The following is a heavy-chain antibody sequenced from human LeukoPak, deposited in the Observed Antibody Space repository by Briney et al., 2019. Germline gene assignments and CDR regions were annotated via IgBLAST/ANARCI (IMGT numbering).Heavy chain of an antibody. CDR1: GGAISSGGYS. Sequence: SETLSLTCAVSGGAISSGGYSWSWIRPPPGKGLEWIGYIYHSGSTYYNPSLKSRVTISVDRSKNQFSLKLSSVTAADTAVYYCARERRDYDSSGYYGAVLDYWGQGTLVTVSS. V-gene: IGHV4-30-2*01. CDR2: IYHSGST. D-gene: IGHD3-22*01. CDR3: ARERRDYDSSGYYGAVLDY. J-gene: IGHJ4*02.